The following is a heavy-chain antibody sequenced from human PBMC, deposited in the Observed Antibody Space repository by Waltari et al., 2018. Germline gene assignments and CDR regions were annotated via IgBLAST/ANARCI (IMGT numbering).Heavy chain of an antibody. J-gene: IGHJ2*01. V-gene: IGHV4-38-2*02. Sequence: QVQLQESGPGLVKPSETLSLTCAVSGYSISRGYYWGWIRQPPGKGLEWIGSIYHSGSTYYNPSLKSRVTISVDTSKNQFSLKLSSVTAADTAVYYCARDLYGDYAWYFDLWGRGTLVTVSS. CDR3: ARDLYGDYAWYFDL. D-gene: IGHD4-17*01. CDR2: IYHSGST. CDR1: GYSISRGYY.